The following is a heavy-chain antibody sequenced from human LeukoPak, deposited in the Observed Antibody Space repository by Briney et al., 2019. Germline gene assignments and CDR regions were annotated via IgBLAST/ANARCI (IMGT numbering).Heavy chain of an antibody. V-gene: IGHV4-34*01. J-gene: IGHJ6*03. D-gene: IGHD3-10*01. CDR2: MSHSGST. CDR1: GFTFSSYA. Sequence: GSLRLSCAASGFTFSSYAMSWVRQAPGKGLEWIGEMSHSGSTNYNPSLKSRVTISVDTSKNQFSLKLSSVTAADTAVYYCARLTKNDSGTYRFGKKKRGYMDVWGKGTTVTISS. CDR3: ARLTKNDSGTYRFGKKKRGYMDV.